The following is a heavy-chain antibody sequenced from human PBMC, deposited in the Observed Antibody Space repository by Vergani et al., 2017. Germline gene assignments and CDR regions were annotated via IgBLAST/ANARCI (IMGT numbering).Heavy chain of an antibody. J-gene: IGHJ3*02. V-gene: IGHV2-5*02. CDR3: ASRRAADAFDI. Sequence: QITLKESGPTLVKPTQTLTLTCTFSGFSLSTSGVGVGWIRQPPGKALEWLALIYWDDDNRYSPSLKSRLTITKDTSKNQVVLTMTNMDPVDTATYYCASRRAADAFDIWGQGTMVTVSS. CDR1: GFSLSTSGVG. CDR2: IYWDDDN. D-gene: IGHD6-13*01.